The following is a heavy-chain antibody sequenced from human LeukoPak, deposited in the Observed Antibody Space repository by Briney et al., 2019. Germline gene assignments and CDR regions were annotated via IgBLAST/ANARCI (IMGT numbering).Heavy chain of an antibody. D-gene: IGHD2-2*01. CDR1: GFTFRRDA. Sequence: PGGSLRLSCAASGFTFRRDAMSWVRQAEGKGREWVSAISGSGGSTKYGDSVKGRLKIYRDNAKKRMYLQMNSLRAEDTAVYYCAKEFVVVPAATLFDYWGQGTLVTVSS. CDR2: ISGSGGST. CDR3: AKEFVVVPAATLFDY. J-gene: IGHJ4*02. V-gene: IGHV3-23*01.